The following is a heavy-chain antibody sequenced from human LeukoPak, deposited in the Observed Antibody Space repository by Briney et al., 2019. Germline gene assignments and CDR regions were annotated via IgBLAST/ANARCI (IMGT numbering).Heavy chain of an antibody. CDR2: ISGSGGST. V-gene: IGHV3-23*01. Sequence: PGGSLRLSCAASGFTFSSYAMSWGRQAPGKRVGWVSAISGSGGSTYYADSVKGRFTISRDNSKNTLYLQMNSLRAEDTAVYYCAKDRSSGYDSDAFDIWGKGTMDTVSS. CDR1: GFTFSSYA. CDR3: AKDRSSGYDSDAFDI. J-gene: IGHJ3*02. D-gene: IGHD5-12*01.